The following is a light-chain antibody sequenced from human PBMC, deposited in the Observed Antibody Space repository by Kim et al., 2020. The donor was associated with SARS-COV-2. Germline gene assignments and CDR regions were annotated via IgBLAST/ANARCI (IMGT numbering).Light chain of an antibody. CDR1: NIGSKS. J-gene: IGLJ2*01. CDR3: QVWDSSSDHVI. CDR2: YDS. V-gene: IGLV3-21*04. Sequence: PGRTARITCGGNNIGSKSVHWYQRKPGQAPVLVIYYDSDRPSGIPERFSGSNSGNTATLTISRVEAGDEADYYCQVWDSSSDHVIFGGGTQLTVL.